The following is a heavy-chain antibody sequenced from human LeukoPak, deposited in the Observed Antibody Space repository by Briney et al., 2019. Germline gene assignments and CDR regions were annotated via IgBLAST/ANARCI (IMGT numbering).Heavy chain of an antibody. CDR2: INPNSGGT. Sequence: ASVKVSCKASGYSFTDKYMHWVRQAPGQGLEWMGWINPNSGGTNYAQKFQGRVTMTTDTSMSTAYMELSRLTSDDTAVYYCARFGLGKHIEVAGIPFDIWGQGTMVTVSS. CDR3: ARFGLGKHIEVAGIPFDI. V-gene: IGHV1-2*02. CDR1: GYSFTDKY. D-gene: IGHD6-19*01. J-gene: IGHJ3*02.